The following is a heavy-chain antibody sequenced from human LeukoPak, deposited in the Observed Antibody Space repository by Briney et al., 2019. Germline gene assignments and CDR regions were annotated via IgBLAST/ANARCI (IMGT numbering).Heavy chain of an antibody. Sequence: ASVKVSCKASGFTFTSSAMHWVRQAPGQGLEWMGIINPSGGSTSYAQKFQGRVTMTRDTSTSTVYMELSSLRSEDTAVYYCARDVTLEDIVVASGYWGQGTLVTVSS. CDR3: ARDVTLEDIVVASGY. D-gene: IGHD2-2*01. CDR1: GFTFTSSA. CDR2: INPSGGST. V-gene: IGHV1-46*01. J-gene: IGHJ4*02.